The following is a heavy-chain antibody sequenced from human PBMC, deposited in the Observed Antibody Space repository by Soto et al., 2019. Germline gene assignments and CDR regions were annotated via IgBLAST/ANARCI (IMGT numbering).Heavy chain of an antibody. Sequence: GASVQVSCKASGYTFISYGISGVRQAPGQGLEWMGWISAYNGNTNYAQKLQGRVTMTTDTSTSTAYMELRSLRSDDTAVYYCARDGRNGGNSGYWGQGTLVTVSS. V-gene: IGHV1-18*04. CDR1: GYTFISYG. J-gene: IGHJ4*02. CDR2: ISAYNGNT. D-gene: IGHD2-21*02. CDR3: ARDGRNGGNSGY.